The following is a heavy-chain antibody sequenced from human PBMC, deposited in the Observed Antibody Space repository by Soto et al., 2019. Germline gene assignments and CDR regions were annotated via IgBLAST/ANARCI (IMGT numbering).Heavy chain of an antibody. CDR2: IYYSGST. D-gene: IGHD1-20*01. V-gene: IGHV4-30-4*01. CDR3: ATHNWNTNAQKSDAFDI. Sequence: SETLSLTCTVSGGSISSGDYYWSWIRQPPGKGLEWIGYIYYSGSTYYNPSLKSRVTISVDTSKNQFSLKLSSVTAADTAVYYCATHNWNTNAQKSDAFDIWGQGTMVTVSS. J-gene: IGHJ3*02. CDR1: GGSISSGDYY.